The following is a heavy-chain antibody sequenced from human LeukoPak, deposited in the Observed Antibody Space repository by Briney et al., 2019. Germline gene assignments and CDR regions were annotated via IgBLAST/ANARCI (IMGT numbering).Heavy chain of an antibody. V-gene: IGHV4-61*02. Sequence: KSSETLSLTCTVSGGSISSGSYYWSWIRQPAGKGLEWIGRIYTSGSTNYNPSLTSRVTISVDTSKNQFSLKLSSVTAADTAVYYCASGVRKPYYYYMDVWGKGTTVTVSS. J-gene: IGHJ6*03. CDR3: ASGVRKPYYYYMDV. D-gene: IGHD3-10*01. CDR1: GGSISSGSYY. CDR2: IYTSGST.